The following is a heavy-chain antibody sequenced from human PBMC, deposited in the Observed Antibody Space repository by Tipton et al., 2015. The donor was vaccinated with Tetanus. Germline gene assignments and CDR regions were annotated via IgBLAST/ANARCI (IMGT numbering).Heavy chain of an antibody. J-gene: IGHJ4*02. CDR3: ARRAGYQPDYFDY. Sequence: TLSLTCTVSGGSISSSSYYWGWIRQPPGKGLEWIGSIYYSGSTYYNPSLKSRVTISVDTSKNQFSLKLSSVTAADTAVYYCARRAGYQPDYFDYWGQGTLVTVSS. D-gene: IGHD2-2*01. CDR2: IYYSGST. CDR1: GGSISSSSYY. V-gene: IGHV4-39*01.